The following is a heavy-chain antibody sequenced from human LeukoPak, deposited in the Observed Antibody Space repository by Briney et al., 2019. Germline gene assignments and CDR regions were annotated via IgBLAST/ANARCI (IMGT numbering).Heavy chain of an antibody. D-gene: IGHD2-21*01. J-gene: IGHJ4*02. CDR3: ARGLCGGDCYDY. CDR2: ISYDGSNK. V-gene: IGHV3-30-3*01. Sequence: PGGSLRLSCAASGFSSRISAMHWVRQAPGKGLEWVAVISYDGSNKYYADSVKGRFTISRDNSKNTLYLQMNSLTAEDTAVYYCARGLCGGDCYDYWGQGILVTVSS. CDR1: GFSSRISA.